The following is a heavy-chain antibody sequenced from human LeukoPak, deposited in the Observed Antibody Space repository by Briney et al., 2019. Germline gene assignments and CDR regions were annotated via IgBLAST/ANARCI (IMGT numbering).Heavy chain of an antibody. CDR2: NYYSGST. CDR3: ARYGGNFDY. V-gene: IGHV4-59*01. D-gene: IGHD4-23*01. Sequence: SETLSLTCTVSGGSISSYYWSWIRQPPGKGLDWIGYNYYSGSTHYNPSLKSRVTISVDTSKNQFSLKLSSVTAADTAVYYCARYGGNFDYWGQGTLVTVSS. CDR1: GGSISSYY. J-gene: IGHJ4*02.